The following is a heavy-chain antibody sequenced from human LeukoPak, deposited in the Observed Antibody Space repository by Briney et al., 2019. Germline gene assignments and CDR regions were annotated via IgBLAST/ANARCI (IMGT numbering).Heavy chain of an antibody. V-gene: IGHV4-59*08. Sequence: SETLSLTCTVSGGSVSSHYWSWIRQPPGKGLEWIGYISYSGSTNYNPSLKSRVTISVDTSKNQFSLKLSSVTAADTAMYYCARHVSGDYAWLDVWGQGTTVSVSS. D-gene: IGHD4-17*01. CDR2: ISYSGST. CDR3: ARHVSGDYAWLDV. J-gene: IGHJ6*02. CDR1: GGSVSSHY.